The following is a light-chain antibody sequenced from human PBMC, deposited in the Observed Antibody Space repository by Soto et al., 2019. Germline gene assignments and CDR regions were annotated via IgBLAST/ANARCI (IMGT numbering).Light chain of an antibody. Sequence: EIVMTQSPATLSVSPGERATLSCRASQSVSSNFAWYQQKPGQAPRLLIYGASTRATGIPARFSGSGSGTDVTLTISSLQSEDVAVYYGQQYNNWGTFDQGTKVEIK. CDR1: QSVSSN. V-gene: IGKV3-15*01. CDR3: QQYNNWGT. CDR2: GAS. J-gene: IGKJ1*01.